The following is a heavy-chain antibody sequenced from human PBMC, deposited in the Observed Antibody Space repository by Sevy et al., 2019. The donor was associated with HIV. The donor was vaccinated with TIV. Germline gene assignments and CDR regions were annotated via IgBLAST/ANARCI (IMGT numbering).Heavy chain of an antibody. Sequence: GESLKISCKGSGYSVSNYWIGWVRQMPGKGLEWMGIIYPSDSDTRYSPSFQGQVTISADKSINTAYLQWSSLKASDTAMYFCGGLGVTGPGGRAFDIWGQGTMVTVSS. CDR1: GYSVSNYW. J-gene: IGHJ3*02. CDR3: GGLGVTGPGGRAFDI. D-gene: IGHD3-3*01. V-gene: IGHV5-51*01. CDR2: IYPSDSDT.